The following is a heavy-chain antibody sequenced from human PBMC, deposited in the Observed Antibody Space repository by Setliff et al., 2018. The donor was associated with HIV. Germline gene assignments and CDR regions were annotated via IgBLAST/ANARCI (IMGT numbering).Heavy chain of an antibody. Sequence: ASVKVSCKASGYTFTSYGVSWVRQAPGQGLEWMGWISAYNRNVNYSQKVQGRVTMTTDTSTSTAYMELKNLKSDDTAVYYCARVLDPGIAVATHAFNIWGQGTMVTVSS. V-gene: IGHV1-18*01. D-gene: IGHD6-19*01. J-gene: IGHJ3*02. CDR1: GYTFTSYG. CDR2: ISAYNRNV. CDR3: ARVLDPGIAVATHAFNI.